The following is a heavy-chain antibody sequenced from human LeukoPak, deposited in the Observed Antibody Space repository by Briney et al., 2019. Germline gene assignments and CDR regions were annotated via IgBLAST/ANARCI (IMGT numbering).Heavy chain of an antibody. V-gene: IGHV4-61*01. CDR1: GGSVNSGSYF. CDR3: ATDYSNFYGMDV. Sequence: SETLSLTCTVSGGSVNSGSYFWSWFRQPPGRGLEWIGYIQNSATTNYNPSLESRVTIFVDSSKDQFSLRVTSVTAADTAVYYCATDYSNFYGMDVWGQGTTVTVSS. D-gene: IGHD4-11*01. CDR2: IQNSATT. J-gene: IGHJ6*02.